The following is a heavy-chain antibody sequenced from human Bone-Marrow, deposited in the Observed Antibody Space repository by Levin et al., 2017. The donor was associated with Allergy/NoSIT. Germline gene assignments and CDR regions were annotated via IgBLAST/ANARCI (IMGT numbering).Heavy chain of an antibody. CDR3: ARSHYDYIWGSYRYTPLDY. V-gene: IGHV4-34*01. J-gene: IGHJ4*02. CDR1: GGSFSGYY. CDR2: INHSGST. Sequence: PSETLSLTCAVYGGSFSGYYWSWIRQPPGKGLEWIGEINHSGSTNYNPSLKSRVTISVDTSKNQFSLKLSSVTAADTAVYYCARSHYDYIWGSYRYTPLDYWGQGTLVTVSS. D-gene: IGHD3-16*02.